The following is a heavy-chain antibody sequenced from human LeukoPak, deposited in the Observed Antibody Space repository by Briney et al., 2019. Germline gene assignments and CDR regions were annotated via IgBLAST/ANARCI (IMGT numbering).Heavy chain of an antibody. V-gene: IGHV1-69*05. CDR1: GGTFSSYA. CDR3: ARGFLGNGYNIYYFDY. D-gene: IGHD5-24*01. CDR2: IISIFGTA. J-gene: IGHJ4*02. Sequence: GASVKVSCKASGGTFSSYAISWVRQAPGQGLEWMGGIISIFGTANYAQKFQGRVTITTDESTSTAYMELSSLRSEDTAVYYCARGFLGNGYNIYYFDYWGQGTLVTVSS.